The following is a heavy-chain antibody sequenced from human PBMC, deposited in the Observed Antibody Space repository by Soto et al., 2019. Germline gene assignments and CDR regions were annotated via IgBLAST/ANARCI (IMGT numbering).Heavy chain of an antibody. CDR3: AGDVGYGLIDY. D-gene: IGHD5-18*01. J-gene: IGHJ4*02. Sequence: QVQLVQSGAEVKKPGASVKVSCKASGYTFTSYGISWVRQAPGQGLEWMGWINAYNGNTNYAQKFQGRVTMTTDTFTNTAYMELRSLISDDTAVYYCAGDVGYGLIDYWGQGTLVTVSS. CDR1: GYTFTSYG. V-gene: IGHV1-18*01. CDR2: INAYNGNT.